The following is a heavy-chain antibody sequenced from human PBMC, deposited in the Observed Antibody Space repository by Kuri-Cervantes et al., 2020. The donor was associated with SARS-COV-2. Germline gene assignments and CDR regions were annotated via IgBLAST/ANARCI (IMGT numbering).Heavy chain of an antibody. Sequence: ASVKVSCKASGYTFTSYGISWVRQAPGQGLEWMGWISAYNGNTNYAQKLQGRVTMTTDTSTSTAYMELSGLKSEDTAVYYCARTGYCGGDCLHYYCYYMDVWGKGTTVTVSS. CDR2: ISAYNGNT. V-gene: IGHV1-18*01. CDR3: ARTGYCGGDCLHYYCYYMDV. D-gene: IGHD2-21*01. CDR1: GYTFTSYG. J-gene: IGHJ6*03.